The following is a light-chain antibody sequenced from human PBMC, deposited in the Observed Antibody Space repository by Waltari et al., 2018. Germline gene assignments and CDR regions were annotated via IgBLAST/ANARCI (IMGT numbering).Light chain of an antibody. Sequence: DIVMTQSPDSLAVSPGERATINCRSGQTVLDSSTNKNYVAWYQQKTGQPPKLLIYWASTRESGVPGRFSGSGSGTEFTLTVSSLQAEDVAVYYCQQYYDIPYTFGQGTKLEI. CDR3: QQYYDIPYT. CDR1: QTVLDSSTNKNY. V-gene: IGKV4-1*01. CDR2: WAS. J-gene: IGKJ2*01.